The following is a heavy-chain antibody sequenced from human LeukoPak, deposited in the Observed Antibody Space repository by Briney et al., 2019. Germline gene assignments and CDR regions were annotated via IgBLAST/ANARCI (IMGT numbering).Heavy chain of an antibody. V-gene: IGHV4-4*02. D-gene: IGHD2-2*01. CDR1: GGSTSSSNS. Sequence: SETLSLTCAVPGGSTSSSNSWSWVRQPQGKGLEGFGEIYHSGSTNYNTSLKSRVTISVDKSKNQFSLKLTSVTAADTAVYYCASSSSTSVEALYWGQGTLVTVSS. J-gene: IGHJ1*01. CDR3: ASSSSTSVEALY. CDR2: IYHSGST.